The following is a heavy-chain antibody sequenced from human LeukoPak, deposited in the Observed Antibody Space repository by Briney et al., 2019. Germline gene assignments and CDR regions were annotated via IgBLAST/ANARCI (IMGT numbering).Heavy chain of an antibody. J-gene: IGHJ4*02. CDR1: GGTFSSYA. Sequence: SVEVSCKASGGTFSSYAISWVRQAPGQGLEWMGRIIPILGIANYAQKFQGRVTITADKSTSTAYMELSSLRSEDTAVYYCARSGYGGLHDYWGQGTLVTVSS. CDR2: IIPILGIA. D-gene: IGHD4-23*01. CDR3: ARSGYGGLHDY. V-gene: IGHV1-69*04.